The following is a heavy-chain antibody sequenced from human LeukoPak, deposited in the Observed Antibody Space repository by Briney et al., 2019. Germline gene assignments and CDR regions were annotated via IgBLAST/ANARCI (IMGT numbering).Heavy chain of an antibody. CDR2: IYTSGST. CDR1: GGSISSYY. J-gene: IGHJ4*02. V-gene: IGHV4-4*07. D-gene: IGHD5-18*01. Sequence: PSETLSLTCTVSGGSISSYYWSWIRQPAGKGLEWIGRIYTSGSTNYNPSLKSRVTMSVDTSKNQFSLKLSSVTAADTAVYYCARGGGETYSYGYYFDYWGQGTLVTVSS. CDR3: ARGGGETYSYGYYFDY.